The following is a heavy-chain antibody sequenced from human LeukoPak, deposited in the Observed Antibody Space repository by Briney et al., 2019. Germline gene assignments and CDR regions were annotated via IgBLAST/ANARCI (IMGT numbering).Heavy chain of an antibody. Sequence: ASVKVSCKASGYTFTSYAMHWVRQAPGQRLEWMGWINAGNGNTKYSQKFQGRVTITRDTSASTAYMELSSLRSEDTAVYYCARDGSSSWFLTAYYYYGMDVWGQGTTVTVSS. V-gene: IGHV1-3*01. J-gene: IGHJ6*02. CDR1: GYTFTSYA. CDR3: ARDGSSSWFLTAYYYYGMDV. CDR2: INAGNGNT. D-gene: IGHD6-13*01.